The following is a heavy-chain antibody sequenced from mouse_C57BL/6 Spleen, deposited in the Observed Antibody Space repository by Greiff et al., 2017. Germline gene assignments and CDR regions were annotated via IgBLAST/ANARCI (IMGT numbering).Heavy chain of an antibody. J-gene: IGHJ1*03. CDR2: INPNNGGT. CDR1: GYTFTDYY. D-gene: IGHD1-1*01. V-gene: IGHV1-26*01. Sequence: EVQLQQSGPELVKPGASVKISCKASGYTFTDYYMNWVKQSHGKSLEWIGDINPNNGGTSYNQKFKGKATLTVDKSSSTAYMELRSLTSEDSAVYYCARRILYYYGSSYWYFDVWGTGTTVTVSS. CDR3: ARRILYYYGSSYWYFDV.